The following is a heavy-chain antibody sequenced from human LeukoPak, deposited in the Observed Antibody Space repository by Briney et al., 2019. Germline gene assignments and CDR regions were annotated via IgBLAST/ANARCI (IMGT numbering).Heavy chain of an antibody. CDR2: FYYSGST. D-gene: IGHD3-22*01. CDR3: ASLYDSSGYYPFVFDY. V-gene: IGHV4-59*01. CDR1: GGSISSYY. Sequence: SETLSLTCTVSGGSISSYYWSWIRQPPGKGLEWIGYFYYSGSTNYNPSLKSRVTISVDTSKNQFSLKLSSVTGADTAVYYCASLYDSSGYYPFVFDYWGQGTLVTVSS. J-gene: IGHJ4*02.